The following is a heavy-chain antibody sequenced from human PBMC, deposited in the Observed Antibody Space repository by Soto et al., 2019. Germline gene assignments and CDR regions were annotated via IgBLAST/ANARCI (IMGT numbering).Heavy chain of an antibody. CDR2: IYSGGST. V-gene: IGHV3-66*04. D-gene: IGHD5-12*01. Sequence: GESLKISCAASGFTVSSNYMSWVRQAPGKGLEWVSVIYSGGSTFYADSVKDRFIISRDSSENTLYLQMNSLRGEDTAVYYCARQYSGYDAFDYWGQGMLVTVSS. CDR3: ARQYSGYDAFDY. J-gene: IGHJ4*02. CDR1: GFTVSSNY.